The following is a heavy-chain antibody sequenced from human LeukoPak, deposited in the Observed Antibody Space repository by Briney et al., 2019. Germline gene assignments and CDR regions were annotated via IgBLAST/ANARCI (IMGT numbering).Heavy chain of an antibody. Sequence: SVKVSCKASGGTFSSYAISWVRQAPGQGLEWMGGIIPIFGTANYAQKFQGRVTITADGSTSTAYMELSSLRSEDTAVYYCAREGTPYYYDSSGPYNWFDPWGQGTLVTVSS. V-gene: IGHV1-69*13. CDR2: IIPIFGTA. J-gene: IGHJ5*02. D-gene: IGHD3-22*01. CDR3: AREGTPYYYDSSGPYNWFDP. CDR1: GGTFSSYA.